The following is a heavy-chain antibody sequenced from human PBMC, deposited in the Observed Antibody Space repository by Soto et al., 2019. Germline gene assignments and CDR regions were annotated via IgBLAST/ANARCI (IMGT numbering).Heavy chain of an antibody. V-gene: IGHV1-18*01. D-gene: IGHD4-4*01. Sequence: ASVKVSCKASGYTFTSYGISWVRQAPGQGLEWMGWISAYNGNTNYAQKLQGRVTMTTDTSTSTAYMELRSLRSDDTAVYYCARDLVHLTDYSNLLSDYWGQGTLVTVSS. CDR1: GYTFTSYG. CDR3: ARDLVHLTDYSNLLSDY. J-gene: IGHJ4*02. CDR2: ISAYNGNT.